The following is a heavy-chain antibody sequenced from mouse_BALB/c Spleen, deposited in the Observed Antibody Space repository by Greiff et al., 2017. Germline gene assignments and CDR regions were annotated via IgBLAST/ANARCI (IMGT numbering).Heavy chain of an antibody. Sequence: VQLQQSGPELVKPGASVRISCKASGYTFTSYYIHWVKQRPGQGLEWIGWIYPGNVNTKYNEKFKGKATLTADKSSSTAYMQLSSLTSEDSAVYFCARGFNYYGSSYDAMDYWGQGTSVTVSS. D-gene: IGHD1-1*01. CDR3: ARGFNYYGSSYDAMDY. CDR2: IYPGNVNT. J-gene: IGHJ4*01. V-gene: IGHV1S56*01. CDR1: GYTFTSYY.